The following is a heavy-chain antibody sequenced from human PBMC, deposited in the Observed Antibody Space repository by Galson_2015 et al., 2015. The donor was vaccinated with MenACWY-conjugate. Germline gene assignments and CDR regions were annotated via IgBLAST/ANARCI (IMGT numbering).Heavy chain of an antibody. D-gene: IGHD4-11*01. CDR2: ISSSSSTI. J-gene: IGHJ5*02. V-gene: IGHV3-48*04. CDR3: ARERGDLHYSKDPFDP. Sequence: SLRLSCAASGFTFSSYSMNWVRQAPGKGLEWVSYISSSSSTIYYADSVKGRFTISRDNAKNSLYLQMNSLRAEDTAVYYCARERGDLHYSKDPFDPWGQGTLVTVSS. CDR1: GFTFSSYS.